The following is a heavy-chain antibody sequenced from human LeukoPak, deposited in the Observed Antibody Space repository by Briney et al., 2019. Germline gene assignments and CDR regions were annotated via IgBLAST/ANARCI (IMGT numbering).Heavy chain of an antibody. V-gene: IGHV3-30*18. D-gene: IGHD6-19*01. CDR2: ISYDGSNK. CDR3: AKATRYSSGWYHYYYYGMDV. CDR1: GFTFSSYG. J-gene: IGHJ6*02. Sequence: PGGSLRLSCAASGFTFSSYGMHWVRQAPGKGLEWVAVISYDGSNKYYADSVKGRFTISRDNSKNTLYLQMNSLRAEDTAVYCCAKATRYSSGWYHYYYYGMDVWGQGTTVTVSS.